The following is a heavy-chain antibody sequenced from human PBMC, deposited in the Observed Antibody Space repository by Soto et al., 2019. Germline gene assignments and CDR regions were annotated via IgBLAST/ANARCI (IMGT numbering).Heavy chain of an antibody. D-gene: IGHD3-10*01. CDR1: GYAFTTYS. V-gene: IGHV1-46*01. Sequence: ASVKVSCKASGYAFTTYSMHWVRQAPGQGLEWMGVINPRSGRTSFAQKFQGRVTMTGDTSTSKVYMELSSMRSEDTAVYYCAMDPNLLDYYFDYWGQGTLVTVSS. J-gene: IGHJ4*02. CDR3: AMDPNLLDYYFDY. CDR2: INPRSGRT.